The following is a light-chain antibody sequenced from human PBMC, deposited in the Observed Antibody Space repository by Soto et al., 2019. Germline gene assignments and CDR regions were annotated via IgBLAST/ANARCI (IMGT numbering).Light chain of an antibody. CDR3: SAYTTSSTLYV. CDR1: SSDVGAYNY. Sequence: QSVLTQPASVSGSPVQSITISCTGTSSDVGAYNYVSWYQQYPGKAPKYIIYDVTNRPSGVSYRFSGSKSGNTASLTISGLQAEDEADYYFSAYTTSSTLYVFGTGTKLTVL. V-gene: IGLV2-14*03. CDR2: DVT. J-gene: IGLJ1*01.